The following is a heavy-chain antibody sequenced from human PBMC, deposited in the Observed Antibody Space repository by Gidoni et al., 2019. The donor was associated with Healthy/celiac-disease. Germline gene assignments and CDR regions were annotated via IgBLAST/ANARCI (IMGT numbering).Heavy chain of an antibody. Sequence: QLQLQESGPGLVKPSETLSLTCPVPGGSISSSSYYWGWIRQPPGKGLEWIGSIYYSGSTYYNPSLKSRVTISVDTSKNQFSLKLSSVTAADTAVYYCATRDHSTVTTDWYFDLWGRGTLVTVSS. J-gene: IGHJ2*01. V-gene: IGHV4-39*01. CDR3: ATRDHSTVTTDWYFDL. CDR2: IYYSGST. CDR1: GGSISSSSYY. D-gene: IGHD4-17*01.